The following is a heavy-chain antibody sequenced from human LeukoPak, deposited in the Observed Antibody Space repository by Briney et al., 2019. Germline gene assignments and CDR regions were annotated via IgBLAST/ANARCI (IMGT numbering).Heavy chain of an antibody. CDR3: ARQGAPFDY. Sequence: GESLKISCKGSGYTFANSWIAWVRQMPGKGLEWMGFIYPGDSVTRYSPSFQGQVTISADKSISTACLQWSSLKASDTAIYYCARQGAPFDYWGQGTLVTVSS. J-gene: IGHJ4*02. V-gene: IGHV5-51*01. CDR2: IYPGDSVT. CDR1: GYTFANSW.